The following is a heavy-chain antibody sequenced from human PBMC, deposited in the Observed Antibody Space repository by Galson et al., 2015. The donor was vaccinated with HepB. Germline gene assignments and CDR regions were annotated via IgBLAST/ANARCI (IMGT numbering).Heavy chain of an antibody. D-gene: IGHD2-21*01. J-gene: IGHJ6*02. CDR2: ISYDGSNK. Sequence: SLRLSCAASGFTFSSYAMHWVRQAPGKGLEWVAVISYDGSNKYYADSVKGRFTISRDNSKNTLYLQMNSLRAEDTAVYYCARDVLAFIPRGNYYGMDVWGQGTTVTVSS. CDR3: ARDVLAFIPRGNYYGMDV. CDR1: GFTFSSYA. V-gene: IGHV3-30*04.